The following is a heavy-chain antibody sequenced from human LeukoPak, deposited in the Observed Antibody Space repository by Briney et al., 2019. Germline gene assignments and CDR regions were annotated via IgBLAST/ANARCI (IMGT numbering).Heavy chain of an antibody. Sequence: GGSLRLSCAASGFTFTNYWMHWVRRAPGKGLVWVSHINTDGSSTNYADSVKGRFTISRDNAKNTLYLQMNSLRAEDTAVYYCARDPGAYFDYWGQGTLVTVSS. J-gene: IGHJ4*02. CDR3: ARDPGAYFDY. CDR2: INTDGSST. D-gene: IGHD3-16*01. V-gene: IGHV3-74*01. CDR1: GFTFTNYW.